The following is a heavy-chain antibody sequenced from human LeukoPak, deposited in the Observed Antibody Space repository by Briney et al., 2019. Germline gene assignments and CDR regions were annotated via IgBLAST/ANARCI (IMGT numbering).Heavy chain of an antibody. CDR2: ISGSGSTI. V-gene: IGHV3-11*01. CDR3: TTLHYYGMVV. CDR1: GLTFSDYY. J-gene: IGHJ6*02. Sequence: GGSLRLSCAASGLTFSDYYMSWIRQAPGKGLEWVSYISGSGSTIYYADSVKGRSTDSRDNAKNSLYLQMDSLSAEDTAVYYCTTLHYYGMVVWGPGTTVTVS.